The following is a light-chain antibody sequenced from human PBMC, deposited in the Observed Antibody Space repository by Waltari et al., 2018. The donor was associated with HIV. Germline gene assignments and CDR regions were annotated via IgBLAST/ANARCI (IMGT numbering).Light chain of an antibody. CDR3: QQYFRIPPT. CDR1: QSILYSSDNRNY. CDR2: WAS. V-gene: IGKV4-1*01. Sequence: DIVMTQSPDSLPVSLGERATINCTSSQSILYSSDNRNYLAWYQQKARQPPKLLMFWASTRESGVPDRFSASGSGTDFTLTITRLQAEDVAIYHCQQYFRIPPTFGGGTKVEIK. J-gene: IGKJ4*01.